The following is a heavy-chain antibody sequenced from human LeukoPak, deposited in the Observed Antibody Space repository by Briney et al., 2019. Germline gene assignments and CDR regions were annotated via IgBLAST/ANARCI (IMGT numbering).Heavy chain of an antibody. CDR1: GFTFSSYS. D-gene: IGHD2-21*01. CDR3: ARHAVGIDDAFDI. CDR2: ISSSSSFI. J-gene: IGHJ3*02. Sequence: PGGSLRLSCAASGFTFSSYSMNWVRQAPGKGLEWVSSISSSSSFIYYADSVKGRFTISRDNAKNSLYLQMNSLRAEDTAAYYCARHAVGIDDAFDIWGQGTMVTVSS. V-gene: IGHV3-21*01.